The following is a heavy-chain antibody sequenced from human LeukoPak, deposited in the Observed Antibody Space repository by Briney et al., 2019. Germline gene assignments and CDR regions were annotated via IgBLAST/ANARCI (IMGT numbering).Heavy chain of an antibody. D-gene: IGHD3-10*01. V-gene: IGHV3-30*02. CDR2: IRYDGSNK. J-gene: IGHJ4*02. CDR3: AKDGARGIRFGKIPHYFDY. Sequence: GGSLRLSCAASGFTFSTYGMHWVRQAPGKGLEGVAFIRYDGSNKYYADSVKGRFTISRDSSKNTLYLQMNSLRAEDTAVYYCAKDGARGIRFGKIPHYFDYWGQGTLVTVSS. CDR1: GFTFSTYG.